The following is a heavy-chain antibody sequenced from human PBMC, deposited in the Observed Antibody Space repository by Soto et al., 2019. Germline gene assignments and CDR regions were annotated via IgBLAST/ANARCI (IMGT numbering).Heavy chain of an antibody. CDR1: GDSISRSHW. D-gene: IGHD3-22*01. V-gene: IGHV4-4*02. J-gene: IGHJ4*02. CDR2: ISHSGIT. Sequence: QVQLQESGPGLVRPSGALSVTCAVSGDSISRSHWWSWVRQSPGKGLEWIGEISHSGITNYNPSLKSRVTISGDKSKNQLSLKLTAVTAADTAVYYGARVRYERRGFDHWGQGTVVSVSS. CDR3: ARVRYERRGFDH.